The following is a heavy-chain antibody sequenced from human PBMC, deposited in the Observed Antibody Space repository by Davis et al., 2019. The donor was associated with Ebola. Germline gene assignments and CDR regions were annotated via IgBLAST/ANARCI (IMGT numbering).Heavy chain of an antibody. J-gene: IGHJ4*02. CDR3: AKDRALLWFGESN. V-gene: IGHV3-30*18. D-gene: IGHD3-10*01. Sequence: PGGFLRPSFAASGFTFISDYMTWALQAPGKGLEWVAVISYDGSNQYYADSVKGRFTISRDNSKNPLYLQMNSLRAEDTALYYCAKDRALLWFGESNWGQGILVTVSS. CDR2: ISYDGSNQ. CDR1: GFTFISDY.